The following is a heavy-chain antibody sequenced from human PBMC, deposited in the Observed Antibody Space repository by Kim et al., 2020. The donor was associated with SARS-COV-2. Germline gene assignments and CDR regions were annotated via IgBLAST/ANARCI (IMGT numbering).Heavy chain of an antibody. J-gene: IGHJ4*02. V-gene: IGHV3-23*01. D-gene: IGHD3-10*01. CDR2: ISGSGGST. CDR1: GFTFSSYA. Sequence: GGSLILSCAASGFTFSSYAMSWVRQAPGKGLEWVSAISGSGGSTYYADSVKGRFTISRDNSKNTLYLQMNSLRAEDTAVYYCAKGGRLLWFGELLLNLYYFGNWSQGTLVTVSA. CDR3: AKGGRLLWFGELLLNLYYFGN.